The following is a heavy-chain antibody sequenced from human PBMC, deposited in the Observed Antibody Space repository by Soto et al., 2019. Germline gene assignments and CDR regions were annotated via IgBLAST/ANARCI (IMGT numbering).Heavy chain of an antibody. Sequence: SETLSLTCTVSGGSISSYDGSWIRQPPGKGLEWIGYIYYSGSTNYNPSLKSRVTISVDTSKNQFFLKLSSVTAADTAVYYCARDMDYGDYNWFDPWGQGTLVTVSS. CDR3: ARDMDYGDYNWFDP. CDR1: GGSISSYD. V-gene: IGHV4-59*12. D-gene: IGHD4-17*01. CDR2: IYYSGST. J-gene: IGHJ5*02.